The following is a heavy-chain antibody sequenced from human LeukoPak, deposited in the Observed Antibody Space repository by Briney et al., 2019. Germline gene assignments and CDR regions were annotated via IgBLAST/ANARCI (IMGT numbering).Heavy chain of an antibody. Sequence: SVKVSCKASGGTFSSYAISWVRQAPGQGLEWMGGIIPIFGTANYAQKFQGRVTITADKSTSTAYMELSSLRSEDTAVYYCASLDESRSGGSCYAFDYWGQGTLVTVSS. CDR3: ASLDESRSGGSCYAFDY. CDR2: IIPIFGTA. J-gene: IGHJ4*02. D-gene: IGHD2-15*01. V-gene: IGHV1-69*06. CDR1: GGTFSSYA.